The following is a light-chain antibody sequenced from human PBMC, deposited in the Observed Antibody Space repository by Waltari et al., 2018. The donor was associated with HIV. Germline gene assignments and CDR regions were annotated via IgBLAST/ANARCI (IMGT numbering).Light chain of an antibody. CDR3: QQYNSFST. CDR2: KTS. CDR1: QSISPW. Sequence: DIQMTQSPSTLSASVGARVTITCRASQSISPWLAWYQQKPGKAPKLLMYKTSTLESGVPSRFSGSGSGAEFTLTISSLQPDDFATYYCQQYNSFSTFGQGTKVEIK. V-gene: IGKV1-5*03. J-gene: IGKJ1*01.